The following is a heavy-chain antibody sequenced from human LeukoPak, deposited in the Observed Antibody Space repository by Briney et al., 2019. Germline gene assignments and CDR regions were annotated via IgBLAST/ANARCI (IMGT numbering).Heavy chain of an antibody. D-gene: IGHD3-3*01. J-gene: IGHJ5*02. CDR3: ARNKLLVTPPDWFDP. CDR2: IIPIFGTA. CDR1: GGTFSSYA. Sequence: SVKVSCKASGGTFSSYAISWVRQAPGQGLEWMGGIIPIFGTANYAQKFQGRVTITTDESTSTAYMELSSLRSEGTAVYYCARNKLLVTPPDWFDPWGQGTLVTVSS. V-gene: IGHV1-69*05.